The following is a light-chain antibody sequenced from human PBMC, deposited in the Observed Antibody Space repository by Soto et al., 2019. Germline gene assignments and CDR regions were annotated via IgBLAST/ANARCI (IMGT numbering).Light chain of an antibody. J-gene: IGLJ1*01. CDR2: DVN. CDR3: NSYAGTSYV. Sequence: QSALTQPASVSGTPGQSITISCTGTSSDVGGYNYVSWYQQYPGKAPKLIIYDVNNRPSGVSCRFSGSKSGNTASLTISGLQAEDEADYYCNSYAGTSYVFGTGTKVTLL. V-gene: IGLV2-14*01. CDR1: SSDVGGYNY.